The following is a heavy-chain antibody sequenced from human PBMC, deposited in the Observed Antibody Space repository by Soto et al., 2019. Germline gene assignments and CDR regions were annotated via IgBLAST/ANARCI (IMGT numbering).Heavy chain of an antibody. J-gene: IGHJ4*02. CDR1: GFTFSSYS. D-gene: IGHD3-9*01. CDR3: ATEVDTNPDY. CDR2: ISSSSSTI. V-gene: IGHV3-48*01. Sequence: GGSLRLSCAASGFTFSSYSMNWVRQAPGKGLEWVSYISSSSSTIYYADSVKGRFTISRDNAKNSLYLQMNSLRAEDTAVYYCATEVDTNPDYWGQGTLVTVSS.